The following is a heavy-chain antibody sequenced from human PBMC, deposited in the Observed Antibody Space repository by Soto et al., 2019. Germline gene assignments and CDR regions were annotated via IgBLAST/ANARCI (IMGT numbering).Heavy chain of an antibody. CDR1: GFTFSGYW. J-gene: IGHJ6*03. V-gene: IGHV3-7*01. CDR2: IKQDGSEE. D-gene: IGHD2-21*01. CDR3: ARTRISPGVYYYMDV. Sequence: EVQLVESGGGLVQPGGSLRLSCAASGFTFSGYWMSWVRQAPGKGLEWVATIKQDGSEEYYVDSVKGRFNISKDNAKNSLYMQMNSLRAEDTAVHYCARTRISPGVYYYMDVWGKGTTVTVSS.